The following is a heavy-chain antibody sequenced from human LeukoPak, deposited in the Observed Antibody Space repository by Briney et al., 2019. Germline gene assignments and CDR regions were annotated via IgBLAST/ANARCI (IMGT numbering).Heavy chain of an antibody. Sequence: ASVKVSCKASGYTFTGYYMHWVRQAPGQGLEWMGWINPKTGGTNYAQKLQGRVTMTTDTSTSTAYMELRSLRSDDTAVYYCARASDFWSGFPNYFDYWGQGTLVTVSS. V-gene: IGHV1-2*02. CDR3: ARASDFWSGFPNYFDY. D-gene: IGHD3-3*01. CDR1: GYTFTGYY. J-gene: IGHJ4*02. CDR2: INPKTGGT.